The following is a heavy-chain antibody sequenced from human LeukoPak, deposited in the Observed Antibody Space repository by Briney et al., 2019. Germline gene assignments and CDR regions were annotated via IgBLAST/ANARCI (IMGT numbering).Heavy chain of an antibody. J-gene: IGHJ6*02. CDR2: ISSSGSTI. CDR1: GFTFSSCE. D-gene: IGHD2-15*01. CDR3: ASHRKYCSGGNCYYYYGMDV. V-gene: IGHV3-48*03. Sequence: GGSLRLSCAASGFTFSSCEMNWVRQAPGKGLEWVSYISSSGSTIYYADSVKGRFTISRDNAKNSLFLQMNSLRAEDTAVYYCASHRKYCSGGNCYYYYGMDVWGQGTTVTVSS.